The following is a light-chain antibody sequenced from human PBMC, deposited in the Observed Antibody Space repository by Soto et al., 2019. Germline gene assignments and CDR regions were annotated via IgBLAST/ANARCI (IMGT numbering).Light chain of an antibody. CDR3: CSYAGSRWV. CDR2: DVS. Sequence: QSALTQSRSVSGSPGQSVTISCTGTSSDVGGYNYVSWYQQHPGKAPKVMIYDVSKRPSGVPDRFSGSKSGNTASLTISGLQAEDEADYYCCSYAGSRWVFGGGTKLTVL. J-gene: IGLJ3*02. CDR1: SSDVGGYNY. V-gene: IGLV2-11*01.